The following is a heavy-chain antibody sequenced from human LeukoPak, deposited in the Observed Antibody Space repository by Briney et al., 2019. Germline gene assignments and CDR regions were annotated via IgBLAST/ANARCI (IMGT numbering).Heavy chain of an antibody. Sequence: SETLSLTCTVSGESISGFYWTWIRQPPRKGLDWIGYIYYSGSTNYNPSLKSRVTISVDTSKNQFCLKLSSVTAADTAVYYCARGVVISPQTFDYWGQGTLVTVSS. CDR1: GESISGFY. J-gene: IGHJ4*02. CDR2: IYYSGST. CDR3: ARGVVISPQTFDY. V-gene: IGHV4-59*01. D-gene: IGHD2-21*01.